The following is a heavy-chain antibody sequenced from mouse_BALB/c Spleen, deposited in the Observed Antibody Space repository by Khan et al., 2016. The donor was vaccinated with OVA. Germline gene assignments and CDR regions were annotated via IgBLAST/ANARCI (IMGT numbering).Heavy chain of an antibody. CDR2: IFPGTGTT. D-gene: IGHD2-1*01. CDR1: GYTFPSYW. V-gene: IGHV1S132*01. J-gene: IGHJ3*01. Sequence: QVQLQQSGAELVKPGTSVKLSCKTSGYTFPSYWIQWVKQRPGQGLGWIGQIFPGTGTTYYNENFKDKATLTVDTSSNSAYMQLTSLTSEDSAVYFCARGYFGNYEFVDWGQGTLVTVSP. CDR3: ARGYFGNYEFVD.